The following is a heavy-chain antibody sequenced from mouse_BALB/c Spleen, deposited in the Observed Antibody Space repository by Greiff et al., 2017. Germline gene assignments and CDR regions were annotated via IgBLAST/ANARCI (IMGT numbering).Heavy chain of an antibody. Sequence: DVQLVESGGDLVKPGGSLKLSCAASGFTFSSYGMSWVRQTPDKRLEWVATISSGGSYTYYPDSVKGRFTISRDNAKNTLYLQMSSLKSEDTAMYYCARQGYDYDPKTWFAYWGQGTLVTVSA. CDR2: ISSGGSYT. D-gene: IGHD2-4*01. V-gene: IGHV5-6*01. CDR3: ARQGYDYDPKTWFAY. CDR1: GFTFSSYG. J-gene: IGHJ3*01.